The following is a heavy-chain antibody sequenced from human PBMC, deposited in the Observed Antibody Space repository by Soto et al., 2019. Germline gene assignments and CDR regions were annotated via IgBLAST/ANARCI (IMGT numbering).Heavy chain of an antibody. J-gene: IGHJ6*02. CDR3: EKRTNGDVSGMDV. D-gene: IGHD4-17*01. CDR1: GFTFSSYA. Sequence: XGSLRLSCVASGFTFSSYAMRWVRQAPGKGLEWVSAIGASGVPTYYADSVRGRFTVSRDNSKNTVYLQMNSLRAEDTAIYFCEKRTNGDVSGMDVWAQRTTVTVSS. CDR2: IGASGVPT. V-gene: IGHV3-23*01.